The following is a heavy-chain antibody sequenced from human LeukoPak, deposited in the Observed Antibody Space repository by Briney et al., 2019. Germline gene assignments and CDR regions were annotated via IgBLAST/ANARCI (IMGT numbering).Heavy chain of an antibody. J-gene: IGHJ4*02. CDR3: TTDVLM. D-gene: IGHD2-8*01. CDR1: GFTFSSYA. CDR2: ISYDGSNK. Sequence: GGSLRLSCAASGFTFSSYAMHWVRQAPGKGLEWVAVISYDGSNKYYADSVKGRFTISRDDSKNTLYLQMNSLKVEDTAVYYCTTDVLMWGQGTLVTVSS. V-gene: IGHV3-30-3*01.